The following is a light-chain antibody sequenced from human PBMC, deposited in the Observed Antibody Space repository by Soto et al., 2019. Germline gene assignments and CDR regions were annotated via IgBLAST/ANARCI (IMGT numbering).Light chain of an antibody. V-gene: IGKV1D-12*01. J-gene: IGKJ1*01. CDR3: QQANIFPWT. Sequence: DIQMTQSPSSVSASVGDRVTITCRASQDISGWLAWFQQKPGKAPKLLIYAASILQSGVPLRFSGSGSGTDFTLTISSLQPEDFATYYCQQANIFPWTFGQGTKVDIK. CDR1: QDISGW. CDR2: AAS.